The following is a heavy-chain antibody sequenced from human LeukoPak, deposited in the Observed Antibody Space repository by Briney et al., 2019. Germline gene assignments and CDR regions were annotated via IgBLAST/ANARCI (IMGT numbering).Heavy chain of an antibody. Sequence: GGSLRLSCAASGLTVSSNYMSWVRQAPGKGLEWVSVIYSGGSTYYADSVKGRFTISRDNSKNTLFLQMNSLRAEDTAVYYCARDKDFWSGYLGYWGQGTLVTVSS. CDR2: IYSGGST. J-gene: IGHJ4*02. V-gene: IGHV3-66*01. D-gene: IGHD3-3*01. CDR3: ARDKDFWSGYLGY. CDR1: GLTVSSNY.